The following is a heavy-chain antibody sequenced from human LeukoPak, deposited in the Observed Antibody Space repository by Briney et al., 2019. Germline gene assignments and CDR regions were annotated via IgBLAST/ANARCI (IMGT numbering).Heavy chain of an antibody. CDR1: GFTFSSYG. J-gene: IGHJ4*02. D-gene: IGHD3-3*01. CDR2: ISYDGSNK. Sequence: AGGSLRLSCVASGFTFSSYGMHWVRQAPGKGLEWVTIISYDGSNKYYADSVKGRFTISRDNSKNTLYLQMNSLTAEDTAVYYCARVDFWSGHYYFDYWGQGTLVTVSS. V-gene: IGHV3-30*03. CDR3: ARVDFWSGHYYFDY.